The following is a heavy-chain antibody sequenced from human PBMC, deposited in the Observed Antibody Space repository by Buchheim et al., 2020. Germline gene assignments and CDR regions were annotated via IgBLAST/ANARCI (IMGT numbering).Heavy chain of an antibody. CDR2: VHTSGST. J-gene: IGHJ6*02. V-gene: IGHV4-61*02. D-gene: IGHD1-1*01. Sequence: QVQLLESGPGLVKPSQTLSVTCTVSGGFISSGSYYWSWIRQPAGKGLEWIGRVHTSGSTHYNPSLKSRVTIFLDTSKNQFFRTLNSVTAAYTAVYYCASHTTPLEPHQLYFYYYGMDVWGQGT. CDR3: ASHTTPLEPHQLYFYYYGMDV. CDR1: GGFISSGSYY.